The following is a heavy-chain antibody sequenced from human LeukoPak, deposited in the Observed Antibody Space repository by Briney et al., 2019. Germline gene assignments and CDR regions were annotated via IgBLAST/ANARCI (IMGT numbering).Heavy chain of an antibody. V-gene: IGHV3-30-3*01. CDR2: ISYDGSNK. CDR1: GFTFSSYA. D-gene: IGHD1-26*01. J-gene: IGHJ6*03. CDR3: ARANSGSYHYYYYMDV. Sequence: GGSLRLSCAASGFTFSSYAMHWVRQAPGKGLEWVAVISYDGSNKYYADSVKGRFTISRDNSKNTLYLQMNSLRAEDTAVYYCARANSGSYHYYYYMDVWGKGTTVTVSS.